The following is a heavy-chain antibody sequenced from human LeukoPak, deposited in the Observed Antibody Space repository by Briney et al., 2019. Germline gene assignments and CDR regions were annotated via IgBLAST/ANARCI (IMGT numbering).Heavy chain of an antibody. CDR3: AKDRVIQY. V-gene: IGHV3-9*03. CDR1: GFTFDDYA. Sequence: GGSLRLSCAASGFTFDDYAMHWVRQAPGKGLEWVSGITWNSDNIEYADSVKGRFTISRDNAKNSLYLQMNSLRAEDMALYYCAKDRVIQYWGQGTLVTVSS. D-gene: IGHD5-18*01. J-gene: IGHJ4*02. CDR2: ITWNSDNI.